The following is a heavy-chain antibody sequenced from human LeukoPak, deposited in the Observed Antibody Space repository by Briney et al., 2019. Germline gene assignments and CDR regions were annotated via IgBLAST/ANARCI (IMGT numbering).Heavy chain of an antibody. V-gene: IGHV3-23*01. CDR2: ISGSGGST. Sequence: GVSLRLSCAASGFTFSSYAMSWVRQAPGKGLEWVSAISGSGGSTYYADSVKGRFTISRDNSKNTLYLQMNSLRAEDTAVYYCAKGVVGATISPFFDYWGQGTLVTVSS. D-gene: IGHD1-26*01. CDR3: AKGVVGATISPFFDY. J-gene: IGHJ4*02. CDR1: GFTFSSYA.